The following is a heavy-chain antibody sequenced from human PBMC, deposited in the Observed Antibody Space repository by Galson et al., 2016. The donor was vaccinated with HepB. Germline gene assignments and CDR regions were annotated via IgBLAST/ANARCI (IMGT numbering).Heavy chain of an antibody. CDR3: ARVVFDSGGKRFPCDY. J-gene: IGHJ4*02. CDR1: GYTFSSYG. CDR2: ISAYNGNT. V-gene: IGHV1-18*01. D-gene: IGHD4-23*01. Sequence: QSGAEVKKPGASVKVSCEASGYTFSSYGINWVRQAPGQGLEWMGWISAYNGNTNYAQKLQGRVTMTTDTATSTAYMELRRLRSDDTALYFCARVVFDSGGKRFPCDYWGQGTLVTVSS.